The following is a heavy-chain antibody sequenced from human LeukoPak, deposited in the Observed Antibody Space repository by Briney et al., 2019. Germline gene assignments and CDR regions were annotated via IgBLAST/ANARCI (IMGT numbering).Heavy chain of an antibody. V-gene: IGHV5-51*01. CDR2: IYPGDSDT. J-gene: IGHJ6*02. Sequence: GESLQISCKGSGYIFTSYWIGWVRPLPGKGLEWTGIIYPGDSDTRYSPSFQGQVTISADKSISTAYLQWSSLKASDTAMYYCARLPLLWFGELSKNYGMDVWGQGTTVTVSS. D-gene: IGHD3-10*01. CDR3: ARLPLLWFGELSKNYGMDV. CDR1: GYIFTSYW.